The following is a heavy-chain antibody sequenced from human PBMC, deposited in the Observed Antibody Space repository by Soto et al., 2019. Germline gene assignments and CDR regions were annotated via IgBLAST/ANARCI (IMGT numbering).Heavy chain of an antibody. CDR2: IKQDGSEK. Sequence: VRLSCAASGFTFSSYWMSWVRQAPGKGLEWVANIKQDGSEKYYVDSVKGRFTISRDNAKNSLYLQMNSLRAEDTAVYYCARGSPWPYSSGWTVDWGQGTLVTVSS. V-gene: IGHV3-7*03. CDR3: ARGSPWPYSSGWTVD. D-gene: IGHD6-19*01. J-gene: IGHJ4*02. CDR1: GFTFSSYW.